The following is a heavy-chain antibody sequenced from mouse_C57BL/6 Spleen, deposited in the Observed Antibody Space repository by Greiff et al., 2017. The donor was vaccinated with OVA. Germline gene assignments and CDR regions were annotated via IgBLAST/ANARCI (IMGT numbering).Heavy chain of an antibody. V-gene: IGHV1-47*01. CDR2: FHPYNDDT. CDR3: ARRGYGSSYDAMDY. J-gene: IGHJ4*01. Sequence: VKLMESGAELVKPGASVKMSCKASGYTFTTYPIEWMKQNHGKSLEWIGNFHPYNDDTKYNEKLQGKATLTVEKSYSTVYLELSRLTSDDSAVYYCARRGYGSSYDAMDYWGQGTSVTVSS. D-gene: IGHD1-1*01. CDR1: GYTFTTYP.